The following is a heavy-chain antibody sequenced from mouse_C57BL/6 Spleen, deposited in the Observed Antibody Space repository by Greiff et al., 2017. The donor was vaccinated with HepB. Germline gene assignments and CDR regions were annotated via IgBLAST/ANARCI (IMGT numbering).Heavy chain of an antibody. CDR3: ANDYDDYAMDY. D-gene: IGHD2-4*01. V-gene: IGHV1-64*01. CDR1: GYTFTSYW. CDR2: IHPNSGST. J-gene: IGHJ4*01. Sequence: VQLQQSGAELVKPGASVKLSCKASGYTFTSYWMHWVKQRPGQGLEWIGMIHPNSGSTNYNEKSKSKATLTVDKSSSTAYMQLSSLTSEDSAVFYCANDYDDYAMDYWSKRTSVTDSS.